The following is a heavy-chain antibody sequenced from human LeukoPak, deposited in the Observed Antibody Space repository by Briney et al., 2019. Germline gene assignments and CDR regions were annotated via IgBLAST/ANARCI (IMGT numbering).Heavy chain of an antibody. CDR2: ISSSSSTI. Sequence: PGGSLRLSCAASGFTFSSYSMNWVRQAPGKGLEWGSYISSSSSTIYYADSVKGRFTISRDNAKNSLYLQMNSLRAEDTAVYYCAREVGVVPATHWFDPWGQGTLVTVSS. CDR3: AREVGVVPATHWFDP. D-gene: IGHD2-2*01. V-gene: IGHV3-48*04. CDR1: GFTFSSYS. J-gene: IGHJ5*02.